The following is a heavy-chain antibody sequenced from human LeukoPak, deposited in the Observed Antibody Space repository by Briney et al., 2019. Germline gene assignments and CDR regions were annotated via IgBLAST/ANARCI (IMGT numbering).Heavy chain of an antibody. CDR1: GGTFSSYA. V-gene: IGHV1-69*01. CDR2: IIPILGTA. J-gene: IGHJ4*02. CDR3: ARALTMTYQSFDY. Sequence: SVKVSCKASGGTFSSYAISWVRQAPGQGLEWMGGIIPILGTANYAQKFQGRVTITADESTSTAYMELSSLRSEDTAVYYCARALTMTYQSFDYWGQGTLVTVSS. D-gene: IGHD3-22*01.